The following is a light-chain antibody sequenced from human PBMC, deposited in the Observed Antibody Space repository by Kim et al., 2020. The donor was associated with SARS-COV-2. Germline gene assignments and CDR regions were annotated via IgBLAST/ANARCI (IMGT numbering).Light chain of an antibody. V-gene: IGKV1-27*01. CDR2: AAS. J-gene: IGKJ4*01. Sequence: ASVGDRVTITRRASQGISSYLAWYQQKPGKVPKLLIYAASTLQSGVPSRFSGSGSGTDFTLTISSLQPEDAATYYCQKYNSAPPLTFGGGTKLEI. CDR3: QKYNSAPPLT. CDR1: QGISSY.